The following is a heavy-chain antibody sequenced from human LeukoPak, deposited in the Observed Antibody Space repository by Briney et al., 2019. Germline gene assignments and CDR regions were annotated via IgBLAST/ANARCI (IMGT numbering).Heavy chain of an antibody. V-gene: IGHV1-8*02. D-gene: IGHD3-10*01. CDR1: GYTFTGYY. Sequence: ASVKVSCKASGYTFTGYYMHWVRQATGQGLEWMGWMNPNSGNTGYAQKFQGRVTMTRNISTSTAYMELSSLRSEDTAVYYCARGSRSGDYWGQGTQVTVSS. CDR3: ARGSRSGDY. CDR2: MNPNSGNT. J-gene: IGHJ4*02.